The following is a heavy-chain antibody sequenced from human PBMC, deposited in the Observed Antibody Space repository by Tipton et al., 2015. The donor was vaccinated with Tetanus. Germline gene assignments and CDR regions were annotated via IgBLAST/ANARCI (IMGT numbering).Heavy chain of an antibody. CDR1: GFTVSNNY. V-gene: IGHV3-53*01. CDR3: ARDGSGSYYVDDYFDY. J-gene: IGHJ4*02. D-gene: IGHD3-10*01. Sequence: GSLRLSCAASGFTVSNNYMYWVRRAPGKGLEWVSVIYSGGSTYYADSVKGRFTISRDNAKNTLYLQMNSLRAEDTAVYYCARDGSGSYYVDDYFDYWGQGTLVTVSS. CDR2: IYSGGST.